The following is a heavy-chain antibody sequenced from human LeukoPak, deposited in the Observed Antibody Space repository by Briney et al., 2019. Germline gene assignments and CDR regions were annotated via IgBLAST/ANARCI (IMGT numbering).Heavy chain of an antibody. J-gene: IGHJ4*02. Sequence: GGSLRLSCAVSGFTFSSYAMSWVRQAPGKGLEWVSAISGSGGSTYYPDSVKGRFPISRDNSKNTLYMQMQRLQAEDTAVYYCAKDRTTYYDFWCGYYSGGFDYWGQGTLVTVTS. CDR3: AKDRTTYYDFWCGYYSGGFDY. D-gene: IGHD3-3*01. CDR1: GFTFSSYA. V-gene: IGHV3-23*01. CDR2: ISGSGGST.